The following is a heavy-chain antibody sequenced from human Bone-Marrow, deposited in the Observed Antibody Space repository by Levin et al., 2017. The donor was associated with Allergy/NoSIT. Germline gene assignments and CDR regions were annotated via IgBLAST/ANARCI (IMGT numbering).Heavy chain of an antibody. Sequence: SGGSLRLSCAASGFTLSTYAMTWVRQAPGKGLEWVSSISAPSGKTYYADSVRGRFTIARDNSKNTLHLQMNSLRAEDTAVYYCVKAESGTVMSHYDYWGQGTLVTVSS. CDR1: GFTLSTYA. CDR3: VKAESGTVMSHYDY. D-gene: IGHD1-14*01. J-gene: IGHJ4*02. CDR2: ISAPSGKT. V-gene: IGHV3-23*01.